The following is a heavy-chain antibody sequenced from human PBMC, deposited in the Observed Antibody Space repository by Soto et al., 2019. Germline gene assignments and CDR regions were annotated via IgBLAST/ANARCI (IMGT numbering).Heavy chain of an antibody. D-gene: IGHD3-3*01. CDR2: ISGSGGST. Sequence: GGSLRLSCAASGFTFSSYAMSWVRQAPGKGLEWVSAISGSGGSTYYADSVKGRFTISRDNSKNTLYLQMNSLRAEDTAVYYCAKDITIFGVALDYFDYWGQGNLVTVSS. V-gene: IGHV3-23*01. CDR1: GFTFSSYA. J-gene: IGHJ4*02. CDR3: AKDITIFGVALDYFDY.